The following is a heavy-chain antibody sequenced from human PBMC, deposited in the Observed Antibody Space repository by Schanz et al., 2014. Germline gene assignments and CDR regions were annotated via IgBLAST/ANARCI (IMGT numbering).Heavy chain of an antibody. CDR2: INHGGST. CDR1: GGSFSGYY. CDR3: ARAARRTRVVPLYFDY. Sequence: QVQLQQWGAGLLKPSETLSLTCAVYGGSFSGYYWSWIRQPPGKGLEWIAEINHGGSTNYNPSLKSRVTISVDPSKNQFSLKFRSVTAADTAVYYCARAARRTRVVPLYFDYWGQGTLVTVSS. V-gene: IGHV4-34*01. J-gene: IGHJ4*02. D-gene: IGHD2-2*01.